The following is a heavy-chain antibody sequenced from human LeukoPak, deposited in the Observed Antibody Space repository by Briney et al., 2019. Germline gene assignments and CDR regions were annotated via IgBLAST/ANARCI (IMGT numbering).Heavy chain of an antibody. CDR1: GFTFGTFA. J-gene: IGHJ4*02. Sequence: GGSLRLSCAASGFTFGTFAFSWVRQAPGKGLEWVSAITGDDSTYYADSVKGRFTISRDTSSNTLYLQMNSLRAEDTALYYCAKGHYDFRDYWGQGTLVTVSS. V-gene: IGHV3-23*01. CDR2: ITGDDST. CDR3: AKGHYDFRDY. D-gene: IGHD3-3*01.